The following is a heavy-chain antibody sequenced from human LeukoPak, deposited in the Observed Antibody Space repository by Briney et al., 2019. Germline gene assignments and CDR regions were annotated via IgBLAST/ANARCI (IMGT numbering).Heavy chain of an antibody. CDR3: AKGRTAMKYYFDY. CDR2: ISGSGGST. Sequence: GGSLRLSCAASGFTFSSYGMSWVRQAPGKGLEWVSAISGSGGSTYYADSVKGRFTISRDNSKNTLHLQMNSLRAEDTAVYYCAKGRTAMKYYFDYWGQGTLVTVSS. D-gene: IGHD5-18*01. J-gene: IGHJ4*02. V-gene: IGHV3-23*01. CDR1: GFTFSSYG.